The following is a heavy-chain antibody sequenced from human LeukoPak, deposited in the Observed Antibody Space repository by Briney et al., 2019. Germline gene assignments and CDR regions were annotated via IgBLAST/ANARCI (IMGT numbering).Heavy chain of an antibody. CDR1: GGSFSGYY. CDR3: ARAGNYYGSRGRFDY. V-gene: IGHV4-34*01. Sequence: SETLSLTCAVYGGSFSGYYWSWIRQPPGKGLEWIGEINHSGSTNYNPSLKSRVTISVDTSKNQFSLKLSSVTAADTAVYYCARAGNYYGSRGRFDYWGQGTLVTVSS. CDR2: INHSGST. D-gene: IGHD3-10*01. J-gene: IGHJ4*02.